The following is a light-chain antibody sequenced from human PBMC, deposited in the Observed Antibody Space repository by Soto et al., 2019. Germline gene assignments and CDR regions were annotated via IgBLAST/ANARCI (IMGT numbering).Light chain of an antibody. J-gene: IGKJ1*01. Sequence: EIQMTQSPCSLSASVGDRVTISCRASQGVIDYLAWYQQKPGKDPKLLIYAASTLQSGVPSRFSGSGSGTDFTLTISSLQPEDVATYYCQKYNSAPQTFGQGTKVEI. CDR2: AAS. CDR1: QGVIDY. CDR3: QKYNSAPQT. V-gene: IGKV1-27*01.